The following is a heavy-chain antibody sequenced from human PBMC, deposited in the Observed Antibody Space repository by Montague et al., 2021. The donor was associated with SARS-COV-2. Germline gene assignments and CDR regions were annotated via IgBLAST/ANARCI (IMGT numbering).Heavy chain of an antibody. CDR1: GDSVSSNSAA. CDR3: ARDGGINSRPRPHTFHY. Sequence: CAISGDSVSSNSAAWNWIRQSPSRGLEWLGRTYYRSKWYNDYVVSVKSRITINPDTSKNQFSLQLNSVTPEDTAVYYCARDGGINSRPRPHTFHYWGQGTLVTVSS. D-gene: IGHD3-10*01. CDR2: TYYRSKWYN. J-gene: IGHJ4*02. V-gene: IGHV6-1*01.